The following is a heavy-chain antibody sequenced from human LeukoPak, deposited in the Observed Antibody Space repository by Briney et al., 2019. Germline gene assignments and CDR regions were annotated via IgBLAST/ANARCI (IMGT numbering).Heavy chain of an antibody. CDR2: IKTDGSEK. J-gene: IGHJ4*02. CDR1: GFTFSNYW. D-gene: IGHD3-3*01. CDR3: ARVHLRDFWIGYFDY. Sequence: GGSLRLSCEGSGFTFSNYWMGWVRQAPGKGLQWVANIKTDGSEKYYVDSVKGRFTISRDNAKNSLYLQMNSLRAEDTAVYYCARVHLRDFWIGYFDYWGQGTLVTVSS. V-gene: IGHV3-7*01.